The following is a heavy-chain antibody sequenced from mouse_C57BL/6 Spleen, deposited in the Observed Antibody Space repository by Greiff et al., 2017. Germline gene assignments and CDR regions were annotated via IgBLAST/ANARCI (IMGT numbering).Heavy chain of an antibody. CDR2: IWGDGST. CDR3: AKGDYGSLLDY. Sequence: QVQLKQSGPGLVAPSQSLSITCTVSGFSLTSYGVSWVRQPPGKGLEWLGVIWGDGSTTYHSALISRLSISKDKSKSQIILKLNSLPTDDTATYYCAKGDYGSLLDYWGQGTTLTVSS. J-gene: IGHJ2*01. D-gene: IGHD1-1*01. CDR1: GFSLTSYG. V-gene: IGHV2-3*01.